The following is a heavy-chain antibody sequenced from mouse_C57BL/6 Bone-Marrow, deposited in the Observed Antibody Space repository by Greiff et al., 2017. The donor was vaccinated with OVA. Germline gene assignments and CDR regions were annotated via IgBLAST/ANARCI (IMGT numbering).Heavy chain of an antibody. V-gene: IGHV1-55*01. Sequence: QVQLQQPGAELVKPGASVKMSCKASGYTFTSYWITWVKQRPGQGLEWIGDIYPGSGSTNYNEKFKSKATLTVDTSSSTAYMQLSSLTSEDSAVYYCARDDGSSYPDWYFDVWGTGTTVTVSS. D-gene: IGHD1-1*01. CDR2: IYPGSGST. CDR1: GYTFTSYW. CDR3: ARDDGSSYPDWYFDV. J-gene: IGHJ1*03.